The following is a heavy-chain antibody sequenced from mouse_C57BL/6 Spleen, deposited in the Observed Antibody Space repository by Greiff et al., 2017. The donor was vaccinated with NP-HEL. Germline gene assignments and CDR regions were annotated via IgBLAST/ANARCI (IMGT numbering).Heavy chain of an antibody. Sequence: EVQLQQSGPELVKPGASVKIPCKASGYTFTDYNMDWVKQSHGKSLEWIGDINPNNGGTIYNQKFKGKATLTVDKSSSTAYMELRSLTSEDTAVYYCARRGNYDSSCPFDDWGQGTTLTVSS. J-gene: IGHJ2*01. CDR3: ARRGNYDSSCPFDD. CDR1: GYTFTDYN. V-gene: IGHV1-18*01. D-gene: IGHD1-1*01. CDR2: INPNNGGT.